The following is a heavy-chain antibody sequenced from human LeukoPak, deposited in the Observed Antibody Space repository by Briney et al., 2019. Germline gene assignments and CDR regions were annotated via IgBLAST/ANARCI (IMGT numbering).Heavy chain of an antibody. J-gene: IGHJ4*02. D-gene: IGHD3-10*01. CDR2: ISYDGSNK. CDR1: GFTFSSYG. CDR3: AKDAYYFDFDY. V-gene: IGHV3-30*18. Sequence: GGSLRLSCAASGFTFSSYGMHWVRQAPGKGLEWVAVISYDGSNKYYADSVKGRFTISRDNSKNTLYLQMNSLRAEDTAVYYCAKDAYYFDFDYWGQGTLVTVSS.